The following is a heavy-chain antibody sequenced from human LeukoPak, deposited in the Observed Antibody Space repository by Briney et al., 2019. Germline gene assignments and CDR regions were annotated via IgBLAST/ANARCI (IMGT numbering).Heavy chain of an antibody. CDR1: GGSINSGDYY. J-gene: IGHJ4*02. CDR2: IYYSGST. D-gene: IGHD2-21*01. Sequence: SETLSLTCTVSGGSINSGDYYWSWIRQLPGKGLEWIGYIYYSGSTYYPPSLRSRVTISVDTSKNQFSLRLGSLTVADTAVYYCARAPSRDGPIPLWGQGTLVTVSS. CDR3: ARAPSRDGPIPL. V-gene: IGHV4-31*03.